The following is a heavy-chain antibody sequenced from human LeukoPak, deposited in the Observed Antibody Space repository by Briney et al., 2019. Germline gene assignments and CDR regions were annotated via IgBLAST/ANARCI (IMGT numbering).Heavy chain of an antibody. J-gene: IGHJ4*02. V-gene: IGHV4-59*08. CDR2: VYYSGST. D-gene: IGHD3/OR15-3a*01. Sequence: SETLSLTCTVSGGSISSYYWSWIRQPPGEGPEWIGYVYYSGSTNYNPSLKSRVTISVETSKNQFSLNLSSVTAADTAVYYCARRAGTGGRGYFDYWGQGTLVTVSS. CDR3: ARRAGTGGRGYFDY. CDR1: GGSISSYY.